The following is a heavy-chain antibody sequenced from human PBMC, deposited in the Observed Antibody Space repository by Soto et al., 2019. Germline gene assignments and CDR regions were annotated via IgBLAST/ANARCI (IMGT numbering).Heavy chain of an antibody. CDR3: AQTTLFSGPYGMDV. J-gene: IGHJ6*02. D-gene: IGHD4-4*01. CDR1: GYTFTSYA. V-gene: IGHV1-3*01. Sequence: ASVKVSCKASGYTFTSYAMHWVRQAPGQRLEWMGWINAGNGNTKYSQKFQGRVTITRDTSASTAYVELSSLRSEDTAVYYCAQTTLFSGPYGMDVWGQGTTVTVSS. CDR2: INAGNGNT.